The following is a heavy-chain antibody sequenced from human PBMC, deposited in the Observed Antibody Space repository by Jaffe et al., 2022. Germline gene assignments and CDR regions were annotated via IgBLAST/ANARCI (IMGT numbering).Heavy chain of an antibody. J-gene: IGHJ4*02. CDR3: AREVPRWREYYFDY. CDR2: ISSSGSTI. V-gene: IGHV3-48*03. CDR1: GFTFSSYE. Sequence: EVQLVESGGGLVQPGGSLRLSCAASGFTFSSYEMNWVRQAPGKGLEWVSYISSSGSTIYYADSVKGRFTISRDNAKNSLYLQMNSLRAEDTAVYYCAREVPRWREYYFDYWGQGTLVTVSS.